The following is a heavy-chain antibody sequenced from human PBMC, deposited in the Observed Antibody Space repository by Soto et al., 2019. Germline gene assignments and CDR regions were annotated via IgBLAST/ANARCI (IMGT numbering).Heavy chain of an antibody. CDR1: GYTFTSYG. D-gene: IGHD6-13*01. CDR2: ISAYNGNT. V-gene: IGHV1-18*04. CDR3: ARDLSWNWYFDL. J-gene: IGHJ2*01. Sequence: QVQLVQSGAEVKKPGASVKVSCKASGYTFTSYGISWVRQAPGQGLEWMGWISAYNGNTNYAQKLQGRVTMTTNTYTSAAYKELRSLRSDDTAVYFCARDLSWNWYFDLWGRGTLVTVSS.